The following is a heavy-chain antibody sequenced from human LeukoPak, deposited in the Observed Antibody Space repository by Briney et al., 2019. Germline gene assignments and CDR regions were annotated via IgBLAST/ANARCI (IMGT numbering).Heavy chain of an antibody. V-gene: IGHV4-59*08. CDR3: ASSRGRMTKGEMNY. CDR1: GGSISSYY. D-gene: IGHD3-16*01. Sequence: SETLSLTCTVSGGSISSYYWSWIQQPPGKGLEWIGYIYYSGSTNYNPSLKSRVTISVDTSKNQFSLKLSSVTAADTAVYYCASSRGRMTKGEMNYWGQGTLVTVSS. J-gene: IGHJ4*02. CDR2: IYYSGST.